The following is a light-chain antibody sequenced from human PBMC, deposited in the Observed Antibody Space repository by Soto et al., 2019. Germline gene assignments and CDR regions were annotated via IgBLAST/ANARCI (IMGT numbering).Light chain of an antibody. CDR1: QSVNTN. J-gene: IGKJ4*01. CDR2: DVS. V-gene: IGKV3-15*01. Sequence: EIVMTQSPGTLSVSPGERVTLSCRASQSVNTNLAWYQQKPGQAPRLLIYDVSTRATGIPARFSGSGSGTEFTLTISSLQSEDSAVYYCQQHSNGPLTFGGGTKVELK. CDR3: QQHSNGPLT.